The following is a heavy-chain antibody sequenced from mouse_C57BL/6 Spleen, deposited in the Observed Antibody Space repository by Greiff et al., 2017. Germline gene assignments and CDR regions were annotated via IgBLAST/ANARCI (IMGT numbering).Heavy chain of an antibody. CDR3: ARNIYDGSSFYFDY. CDR1: GYAFSSSW. V-gene: IGHV1-82*01. D-gene: IGHD1-1*01. CDR2: LYPGDGDT. J-gene: IGHJ2*01. Sequence: QVQLQQSGPELVKPGASVKISCKASGYAFSSSWMNWVKQRPGKGLAWIGRLYPGDGDTNYNGKFKGKATLTADKSSCTAYMQLSSLTSEDSAVYFCARNIYDGSSFYFDYWGQGTTLTVAS.